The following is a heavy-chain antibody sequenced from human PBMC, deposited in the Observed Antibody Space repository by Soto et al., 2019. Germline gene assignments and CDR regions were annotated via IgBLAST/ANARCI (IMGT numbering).Heavy chain of an antibody. Sequence: SMEVSCHASGVLVSRHPIILLRKVPGQGLEWMGGIIPVFQTAYYTQRFQGRVTITADESTNTAYMELSSLRSEDTAIYYCARGGSGYTWFNEFWGQGNLVNVSS. J-gene: IGHJ4*02. D-gene: IGHD3-22*01. V-gene: IGHV1-69*13. CDR2: IIPVFQTA. CDR3: ARGGSGYTWFNEF. CDR1: GVLVSRHP.